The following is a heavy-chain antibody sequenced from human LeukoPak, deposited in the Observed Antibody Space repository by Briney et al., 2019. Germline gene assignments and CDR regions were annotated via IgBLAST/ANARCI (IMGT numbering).Heavy chain of an antibody. Sequence: SETLSLTCTVSGGSISSGGYYWSWIRQHPGKGLEWIGYIYYSGSTYYNPSLKSRVTISVDTSKNQFSLKLSSVTAADTAVYYCASSNPHRFDPWGQGTLVTVSS. J-gene: IGHJ5*02. V-gene: IGHV4-31*03. CDR1: GGSISSGGYY. CDR2: IYYSGST. CDR3: ASSNPHRFDP.